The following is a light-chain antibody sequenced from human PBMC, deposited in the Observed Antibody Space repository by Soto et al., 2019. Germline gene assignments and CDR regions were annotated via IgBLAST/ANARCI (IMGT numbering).Light chain of an antibody. CDR1: QSVTSNY. CDR3: QQHSNSPWT. J-gene: IGKJ1*01. CDR2: AIS. Sequence: EIVLTQSPGTLSLSPGESAALSCRASQSVTSNYLVWYRQKPGQAPRLLIYAISSRAAGIPDRFNGSGSGTDFTLTIIRLEPEDSAVYYCQQHSNSPWTFGQGTRVEV. V-gene: IGKV3D-20*02.